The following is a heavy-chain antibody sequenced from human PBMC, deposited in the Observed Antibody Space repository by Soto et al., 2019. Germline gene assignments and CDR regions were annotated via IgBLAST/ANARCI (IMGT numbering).Heavy chain of an antibody. D-gene: IGHD3-16*01. CDR3: ARFNVLRVASAGLDA. Sequence: SVKVSCKSSGYTFGHDYIHWVRPAPGQVLEWLGWLNPNGCATNYAPKVQGRFTMSHAASISTVHMELSRLRPEDTGVYFCARFNVLRVASAGLDAWGLGTLVT. CDR1: GYTFGHDY. V-gene: IGHV1-2*02. CDR2: LNPNGCAT. J-gene: IGHJ1*01.